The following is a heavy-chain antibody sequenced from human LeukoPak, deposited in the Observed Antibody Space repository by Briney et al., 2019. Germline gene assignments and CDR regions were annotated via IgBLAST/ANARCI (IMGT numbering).Heavy chain of an antibody. CDR3: ARATMVRGVITYFDY. J-gene: IGHJ4*02. V-gene: IGHV4-59*01. CDR1: GGSISSYY. Sequence: PSETLSLTCTVSGGSISSYYWSWLRQPPGKGLEWIGYIYYSGSTNYNPSLKSRVTISVDTSKNQFSLKLSSVTAADTAVYYCARATMVRGVITYFDYWGQGTLVTVSS. CDR2: IYYSGST. D-gene: IGHD3-10*01.